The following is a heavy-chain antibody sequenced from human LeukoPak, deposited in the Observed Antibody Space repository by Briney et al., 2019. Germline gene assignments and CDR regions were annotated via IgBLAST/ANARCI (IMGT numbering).Heavy chain of an antibody. V-gene: IGHV3-30*02. CDR3: AKGLLGYSSSGIDP. Sequence: GGSLRLSCAASGFTFSSYGMHWVRQAPGKGLEWVAFIRYDGSNKYYADSVKGRFTISRDNSKNTLYLQMNSLRAEDTAVYYCAKGLLGYSSSGIDPWGQGTLVTVSS. D-gene: IGHD6-6*01. CDR2: IRYDGSNK. J-gene: IGHJ5*02. CDR1: GFTFSSYG.